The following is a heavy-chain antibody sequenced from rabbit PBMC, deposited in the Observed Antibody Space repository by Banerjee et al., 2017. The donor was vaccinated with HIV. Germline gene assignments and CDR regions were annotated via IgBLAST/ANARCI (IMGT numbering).Heavy chain of an antibody. V-gene: IGHV1S45*01. J-gene: IGHJ4*01. Sequence: QQQLEESGGGLVKPGGTLTLTCKASGFSFSGFVYMCWVRQAPGKGLEWIACISADSGNTYYASWAKGRFTVSKTSSTTVTLQMTSLTAADTATYFCATDGSGNAGYGWTDVNLWGPGTLVTVS. D-gene: IGHD6-1*01. CDR1: GFSFSGFVY. CDR2: ISADSGNT. CDR3: ATDGSGNAGYGWTDVNL.